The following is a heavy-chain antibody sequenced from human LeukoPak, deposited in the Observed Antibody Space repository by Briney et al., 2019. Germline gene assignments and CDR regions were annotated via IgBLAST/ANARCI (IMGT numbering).Heavy chain of an antibody. CDR1: GFTFSSYA. CDR2: ISYDGSNK. D-gene: IGHD3-22*01. J-gene: IGHJ4*02. CDR3: ASGPYSSGNFTSFDY. Sequence: GGSLRLSCAASGFTFSSYAMHWVRQAPGKGLEWVAVISYDGSNKYYADSVKGRFTISRDNSKNTLYLQMNSLRAEDTAVYYCASGPYSSGNFTSFDYWGQGTLVTVSS. V-gene: IGHV3-30-3*01.